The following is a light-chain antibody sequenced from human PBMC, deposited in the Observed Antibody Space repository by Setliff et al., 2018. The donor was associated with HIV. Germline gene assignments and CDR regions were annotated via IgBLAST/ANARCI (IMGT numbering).Light chain of an antibody. V-gene: IGLV2-14*03. Sequence: QSALPQPASVSGSPGQSLIISCTGTSSDVGVYDYVSWYQQHPDKAPKLMIFDVSNRPSGVSNRFSGSKSGNTASLTISGLQTEDEADYYCSSYTNSNTYVFGTGTKVTVL. CDR1: SSDVGVYDY. CDR2: DVS. CDR3: SSYTNSNTYV. J-gene: IGLJ1*01.